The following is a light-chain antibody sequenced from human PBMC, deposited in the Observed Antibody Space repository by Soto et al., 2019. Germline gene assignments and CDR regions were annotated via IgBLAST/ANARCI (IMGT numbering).Light chain of an antibody. J-gene: IGLJ2*01. CDR3: QVWDSATDHVI. Sequence: SYELTQTPSVSVAPVQTASITWGGSAIGSKSVHWYQQRTGQAPVVGIYDDSDRPSDIPERVSGSNSGSTATLTISGVEAGDEADYYCQVWDSATDHVIFGGGTKVTVL. V-gene: IGLV3-21*02. CDR1: AIGSKS. CDR2: DDS.